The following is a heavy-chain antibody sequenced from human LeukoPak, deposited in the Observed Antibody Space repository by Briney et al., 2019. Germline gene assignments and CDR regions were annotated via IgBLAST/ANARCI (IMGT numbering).Heavy chain of an antibody. V-gene: IGHV4-39*07. CDR3: ARDCSGGSCPKLRGGYYYGMDV. Sequence: SETLSLTCSVSGGSISSSSYYWGWIRQPPGKGLEWIGSFYYSGSTNYNPSLKSRVTISVDTSKNQFSLKLSSVTAADTAVYYCARDCSGGSCPKLRGGYYYGMDVWGQGTTVTVSS. CDR2: FYYSGST. D-gene: IGHD2-15*01. J-gene: IGHJ6*02. CDR1: GGSISSSSYY.